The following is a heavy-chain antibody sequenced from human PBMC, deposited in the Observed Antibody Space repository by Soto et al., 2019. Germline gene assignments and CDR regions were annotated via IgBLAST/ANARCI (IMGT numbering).Heavy chain of an antibody. CDR2: INSARSH. V-gene: IGHV4-4*07. J-gene: IGHJ5*02. CDR1: SDSVSKYY. Sequence: SETLSLTCTVSSDSVSKYYWDWIRQPAGKGREWIGRINSARSHNYNPSLKSRVTMSVDTSKNQFSPNLNLTSVTAADTAVYYCARSPAYGYYDNLDTWGQGTTVTVSS. D-gene: IGHD4-17*01. CDR3: ARSPAYGYYDNLDT.